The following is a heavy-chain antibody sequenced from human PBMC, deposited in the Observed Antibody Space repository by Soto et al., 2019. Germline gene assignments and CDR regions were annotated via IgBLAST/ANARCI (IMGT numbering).Heavy chain of an antibody. CDR2: ISYDGSNK. J-gene: IGHJ4*02. D-gene: IGHD6-19*01. V-gene: IGHV3-30*18. CDR1: GFTFSSYG. Sequence: GGSLRLSCAASGFTFSSYGMHWVRQAPGKGLEWVAVISYDGSNKYYADSVKGRFTISRDNSKNTLYLQMNSLRAEDTAVYYCAKSSIAVPALGYCGQGTLVTVSS. CDR3: AKSSIAVPALGY.